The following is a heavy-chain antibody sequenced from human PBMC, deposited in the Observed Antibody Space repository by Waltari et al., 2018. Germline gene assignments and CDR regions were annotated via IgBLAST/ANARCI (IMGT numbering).Heavy chain of an antibody. Sequence: QVQLQESGPGLVKPSETLSLTCAVSGYSISSGYYWGWIRQPPGKGLEWIGSIYHSGSTYYTPSLKSRVTISVDTSKNQFSLKLSSVTAADTAVYYCARSIVVVVAAQYYFDYWGQGTLVTVSS. J-gene: IGHJ4*02. V-gene: IGHV4-38-2*01. D-gene: IGHD2-15*01. CDR3: ARSIVVVVAAQYYFDY. CDR2: IYHSGST. CDR1: GYSISSGYY.